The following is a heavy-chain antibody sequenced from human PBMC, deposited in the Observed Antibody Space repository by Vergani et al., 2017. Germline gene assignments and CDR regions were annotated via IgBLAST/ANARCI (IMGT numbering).Heavy chain of an antibody. Sequence: QVQLQQWGGGLLKPSETLSLTCVVNGGSFTSYHWTWIRQSPGEGLEWVGDIDHTGRPDYNPSLKSRLTMSVDKSLNQFSLTLNSVTATDTALYFCARVNTETNGHLYYYYYMDVWGQGTAVTVS. CDR2: IDHTGRP. J-gene: IGHJ6*03. CDR1: GGSFTSYH. CDR3: ARVNTETNGHLYYYYYMDV. V-gene: IGHV4-34*01. D-gene: IGHD4-11*01.